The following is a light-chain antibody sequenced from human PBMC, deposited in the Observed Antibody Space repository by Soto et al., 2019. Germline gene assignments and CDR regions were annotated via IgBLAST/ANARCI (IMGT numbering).Light chain of an antibody. Sequence: EIVLTQSPGTLSLSPGERATLSCRASQSVSSSYLAWYQQKPGQAPRLLIYGASSRATGSPDRFSGSGSGTDFTLTISRLEPEDFAVYYCQQYGSSPGTFGQGAKLEIK. J-gene: IGKJ2*01. CDR3: QQYGSSPGT. V-gene: IGKV3-20*01. CDR1: QSVSSSY. CDR2: GAS.